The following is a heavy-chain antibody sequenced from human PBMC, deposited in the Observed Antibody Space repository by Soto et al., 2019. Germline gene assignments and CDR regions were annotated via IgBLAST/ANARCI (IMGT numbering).Heavy chain of an antibody. CDR2: IWYDGSNT. CDR3: ARDFVHGGNSEAPYY. CDR1: GFIFSSYG. Sequence: GGSLRLSCAASGFIFSSYGMHWVRQAPGKGLEWVAGIWYDGSNTFYSDAVKGRFSISRDNSKNTVDLQMNSLRAEDTAVYYCARDFVHGGNSEAPYYWGQRTLVTVSS. V-gene: IGHV3-33*01. D-gene: IGHD2-21*02. J-gene: IGHJ4*02.